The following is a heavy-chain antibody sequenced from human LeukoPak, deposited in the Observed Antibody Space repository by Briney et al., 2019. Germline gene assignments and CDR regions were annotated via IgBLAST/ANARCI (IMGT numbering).Heavy chain of an antibody. Sequence: PGGSLRLSCAASAFTFSSYAMHWVRQAPGKGLEWVAVISYDGSNKYHADSVKGRFSISRDNSKNTLYLQMNSLRAEDTAVYYCARESAEHNDASDIWGQGTMVTVSS. CDR3: ARESAEHNDASDI. CDR1: AFTFSSYA. CDR2: ISYDGSNK. D-gene: IGHD1-14*01. J-gene: IGHJ3*02. V-gene: IGHV3-30-3*01.